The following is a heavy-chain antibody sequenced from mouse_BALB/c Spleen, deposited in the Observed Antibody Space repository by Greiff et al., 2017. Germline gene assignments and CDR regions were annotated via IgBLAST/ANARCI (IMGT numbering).Heavy chain of an antibody. Sequence: EVQLQESGPGLVKPSQSLSLTCSVTGYSITSGYYWNWIRQFPGNKLEWMGYISYDGSNNYNPSLKNRISITRDTSKNQFFLKLNSVTTEDTATYYCARGIYYDYAAWFAYWGQGTLVTVSA. CDR3: ARGIYYDYAAWFAY. CDR1: GYSITSGYY. D-gene: IGHD2-4*01. CDR2: ISYDGSN. J-gene: IGHJ3*01. V-gene: IGHV3-6*02.